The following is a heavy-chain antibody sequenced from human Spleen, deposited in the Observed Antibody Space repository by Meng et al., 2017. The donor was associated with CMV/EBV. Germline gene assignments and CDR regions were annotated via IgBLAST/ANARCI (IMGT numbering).Heavy chain of an antibody. CDR2: IYSGGST. CDR1: FTFSSYA. CDR3: ARGGQYSSGWYGFGAFDI. V-gene: IGHV3-66*02. D-gene: IGHD6-19*01. J-gene: IGHJ3*02. Sequence: FTFSSYAMNWVRQAPGKGLEWVSVIYSGGSTYYADSVKGRFTISRDNSKNTLYLQMNSLRAEDTAVYYCARGGQYSSGWYGFGAFDIWGQGTMVTVSS.